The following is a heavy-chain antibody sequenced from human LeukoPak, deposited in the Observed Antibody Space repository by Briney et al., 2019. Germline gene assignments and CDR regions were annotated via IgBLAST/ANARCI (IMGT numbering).Heavy chain of an antibody. CDR2: INLNSGGT. CDR3: ARVAGGDWYYFDF. CDR1: GDTFTAYY. V-gene: IGHV1-2*02. J-gene: IGHJ4*02. D-gene: IGHD2-21*02. Sequence: ASLKVSCKASGDTFTAYYRHWVRQAPGQGLEWMGCINLNSGGTNYAQKFQGRVTRPRATSPSAAYLDLRRPGSDDTAVYYCARVAGGDWYYFDFWGEGTLVTVSS.